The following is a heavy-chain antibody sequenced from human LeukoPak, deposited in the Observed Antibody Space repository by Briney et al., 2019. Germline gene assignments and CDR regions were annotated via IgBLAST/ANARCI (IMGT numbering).Heavy chain of an antibody. V-gene: IGHV4-39*01. D-gene: IGHD1-26*01. Sequence: KPSETLSLTCTVSGGSISSSSYYWGWIRQPPRKGLEWIGSIYYSGSTYYNPSLKSRVTISVDTSKNQFSLKLSSVTAADTAVYYCARSGTSEVYFDYWGQGTLVTVSS. J-gene: IGHJ4*02. CDR1: GGSISSSSYY. CDR2: IYYSGST. CDR3: ARSGTSEVYFDY.